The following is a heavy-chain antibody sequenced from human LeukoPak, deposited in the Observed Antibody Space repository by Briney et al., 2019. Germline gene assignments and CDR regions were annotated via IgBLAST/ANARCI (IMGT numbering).Heavy chain of an antibody. CDR2: IRYDGSNK. V-gene: IGHV3-30*02. Sequence: GGSLTLSSAASGFTFSSYGIHWVRQAPGKGLEWVAFIRYDGSNKYYADSVKGRFTISRDNSKNTLYLQMNSLRAEDTAVYYCARAVADCDAFDIWGQGTMVTVSS. J-gene: IGHJ3*02. CDR3: ARAVADCDAFDI. D-gene: IGHD6-19*01. CDR1: GFTFSSYG.